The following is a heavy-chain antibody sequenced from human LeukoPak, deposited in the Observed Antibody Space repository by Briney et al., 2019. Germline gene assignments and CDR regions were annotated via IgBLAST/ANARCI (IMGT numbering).Heavy chain of an antibody. V-gene: IGHV7-4-1*02. CDR2: INTNTGNP. J-gene: IGHJ4*02. Sequence: ASVEVSFQASGYPFTDYAMNLVRPAPGQGLGWMGWINTNTGNPTYAQGFTGRFVFSLDTSVSTAYLQISSLKAEDTAVYYCARDYGSYDSSGYYNYWGQGTLVTVSS. CDR3: ARDYGSYDSSGYYNY. CDR1: GYPFTDYA. D-gene: IGHD3-22*01.